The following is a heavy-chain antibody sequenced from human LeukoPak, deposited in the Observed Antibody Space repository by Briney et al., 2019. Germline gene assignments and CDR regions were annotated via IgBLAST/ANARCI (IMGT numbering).Heavy chain of an antibody. CDR3: ATYTRHCSGGTCYSIDY. Sequence: SETLSLTCTVSGDSITSYHWTWIRQPPGRRLEWIGYLYYDGSTRYNPSLMSRVTISLDTSNTQFSLKLRSVTAADTAIYYCATYTRHCSGGTCYSIDYWGQGTLVTVSS. CDR1: GDSITSYH. J-gene: IGHJ4*02. CDR2: LYYDGST. D-gene: IGHD2-15*01. V-gene: IGHV4-59*08.